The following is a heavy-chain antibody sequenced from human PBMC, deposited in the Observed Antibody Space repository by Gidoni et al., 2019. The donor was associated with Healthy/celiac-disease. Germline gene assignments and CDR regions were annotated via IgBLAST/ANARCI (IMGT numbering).Heavy chain of an antibody. CDR3: ARRSRDTYDFWSGYYRDYYGMDV. J-gene: IGHJ6*02. CDR1: GGTFSSYT. CDR2: IIPILGIA. D-gene: IGHD3-3*01. Sequence: QVQLVQSGAEVKKPGSSVKVSCKASGGTFSSYTISWVRQAPGQGLEWMGRIIPILGIANYAQKFQGRVTITADKSTSTAYMELSSLRSEDTAVYYCARRSRDTYDFWSGYYRDYYGMDVWGQGTTVTVSS. V-gene: IGHV1-69*02.